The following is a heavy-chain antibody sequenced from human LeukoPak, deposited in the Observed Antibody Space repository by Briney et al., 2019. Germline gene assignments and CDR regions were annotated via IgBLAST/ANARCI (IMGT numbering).Heavy chain of an antibody. CDR2: INPSGSST. CDR3: ARDNSVGDIAWWFDP. V-gene: IGHV1-46*01. CDR1: GYSFTSHY. Sequence: ASVKVSCKASGYSFTSHYMNWVGQAPGQGLEGRGLINPSGSSTLYAQKFQGRVTMTRDMSTTTDYMELSSLRSEDTAVYYCARDNSVGDIAWWFDPWGQGTLVTVSP. D-gene: IGHD3-16*02. J-gene: IGHJ5*02.